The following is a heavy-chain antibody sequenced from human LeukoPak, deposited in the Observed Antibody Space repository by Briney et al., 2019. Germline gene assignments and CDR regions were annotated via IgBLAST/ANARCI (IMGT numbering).Heavy chain of an antibody. CDR1: GGSISSYY. Sequence: SETLSLTCTVSGGSISSYYWSWIRQRAGQGLDWVGRIYTSGSTNYNPYLKSRVTVSLDTSKNQFPLNLSSVTAADTAVDNGASGYYMEYYGMDVWGQGTTVTVSS. J-gene: IGHJ6*02. CDR2: IYTSGST. V-gene: IGHV4-4*07. CDR3: ASGYYMEYYGMDV. D-gene: IGHD3-3*01.